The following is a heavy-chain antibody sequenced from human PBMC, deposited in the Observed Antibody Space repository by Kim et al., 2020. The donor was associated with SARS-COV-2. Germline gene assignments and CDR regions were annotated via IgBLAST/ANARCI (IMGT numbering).Heavy chain of an antibody. CDR2: IYYNGHT. Sequence: SETLSLTCTVSGGTISSSAYYWGWIHQPPGKGLEWIGSIYYNGHTYYNPSLQSRLTMSVDRANDQFSLRLTSTTATDTAFYYCARHKSFWQNPDGYFDLWGRGTLVLVSS. CDR1: GGTISSSAYY. CDR3: ARHKSFWQNPDGYFDL. J-gene: IGHJ2*01. V-gene: IGHV4-39*01.